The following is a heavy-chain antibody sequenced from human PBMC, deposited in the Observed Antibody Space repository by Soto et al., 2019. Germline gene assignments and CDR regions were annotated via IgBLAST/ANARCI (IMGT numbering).Heavy chain of an antibody. J-gene: IGHJ6*02. CDR2: IDPSDSYT. CDR1: GYSFTSYW. CDR3: ARGDVSSASGYYYYGMDV. Sequence: GESLKISCKGSGYSFTSYWISWVRQMPGKGLEWMGRIDPSDSYTNYSPSFQGHVTISADKSISTAYLQWSSLKASDTAMYYCARGDVSSASGYYYYGMDVWGQGTTVTVSS. V-gene: IGHV5-10-1*01. D-gene: IGHD6-6*01.